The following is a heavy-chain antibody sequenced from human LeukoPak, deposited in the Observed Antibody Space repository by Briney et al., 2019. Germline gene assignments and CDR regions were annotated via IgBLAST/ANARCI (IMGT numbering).Heavy chain of an antibody. V-gene: IGHV3-30*02. CDR1: GFTFSNYG. J-gene: IGHJ4*02. CDR3: AKGGYKYDSSGHNCFDY. CDR2: IRYDGSKK. D-gene: IGHD3-22*01. Sequence: GGSLRLSCAASGFTFSNYGMHWVRQAPGKGLDWVAFIRYDGSKKYYADSVKGRFTISRDNSKNTLFLQMNSLRAEDTAVYYCAKGGYKYDSSGHNCFDYWGQGTLVTVSS.